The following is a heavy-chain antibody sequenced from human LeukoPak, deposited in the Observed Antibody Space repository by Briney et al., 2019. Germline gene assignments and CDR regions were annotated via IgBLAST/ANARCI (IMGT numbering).Heavy chain of an antibody. Sequence: PSETLSLTCTASGGSITYYYWNWIPQPPGKGLEWVGYMYYSGITDYNPSLKSRVTMSVDTSKNQFSLRLTSVTAADTAVYYCARADSSSSEDWFDPWGQGTLVTVSS. V-gene: IGHV4-59*12. CDR3: ARADSSSSEDWFDP. CDR2: MYYSGIT. J-gene: IGHJ5*02. CDR1: GGSITYYY. D-gene: IGHD6-6*01.